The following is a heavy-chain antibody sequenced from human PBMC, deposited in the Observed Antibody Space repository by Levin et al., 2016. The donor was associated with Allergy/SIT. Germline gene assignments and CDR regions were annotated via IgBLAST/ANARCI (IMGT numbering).Heavy chain of an antibody. V-gene: IGHV1-2*02. Sequence: ASVKVSCKASGYTFTGYYMHWVRQAPGQGLEWMGWINPNSGGTNYAQKFQGRVTMTRDTSISTAYMELSRLRSDDTAVYYCARDTAYCSSTSCLSGDYYYGMDVWGQGTTVTVSS. D-gene: IGHD2-2*01. CDR2: INPNSGGT. CDR1: GYTFTGYY. CDR3: ARDTAYCSSTSCLSGDYYYGMDV. J-gene: IGHJ6*02.